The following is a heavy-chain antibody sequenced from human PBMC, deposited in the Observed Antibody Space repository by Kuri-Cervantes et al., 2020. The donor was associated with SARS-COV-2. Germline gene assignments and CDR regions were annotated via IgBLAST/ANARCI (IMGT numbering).Heavy chain of an antibody. D-gene: IGHD1-26*01. J-gene: IGHJ3*02. V-gene: IGHV3-53*01. Sequence: GESLKISCAASGFTVSSNYMSWVRQAPGKGLERVSVIYSGGSTYYADSVKGRFTISRDNSKNTLYLQMNSLRAEDTAVYYCATPMGVGALDAFDIWGQGTMVTVSS. CDR2: IYSGGST. CDR3: ATPMGVGALDAFDI. CDR1: GFTVSSNY.